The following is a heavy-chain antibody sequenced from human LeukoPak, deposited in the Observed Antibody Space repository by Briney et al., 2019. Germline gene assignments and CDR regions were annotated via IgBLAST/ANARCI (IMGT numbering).Heavy chain of an antibody. CDR3: ARAYYGDYGEDWFDP. D-gene: IGHD4-17*01. Sequence: GGSLRLSCAASGFTFSSYAMHWVRQAPGKGLEGVAVISYDGSNKYYADSVKGRFTISRDNSKNTLYLQMNSLSAEDTAVYYCARAYYGDYGEDWFDPWGQGTLVTVSS. CDR1: GFTFSSYA. CDR2: ISYDGSNK. V-gene: IGHV3-30*04. J-gene: IGHJ5*02.